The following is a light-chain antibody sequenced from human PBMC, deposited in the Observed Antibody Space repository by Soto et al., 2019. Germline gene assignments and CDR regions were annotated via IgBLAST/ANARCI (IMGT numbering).Light chain of an antibody. Sequence: EIVLTQSPGTLSLSPGERATLSCRASQSVSSGYLAWYQQKPGQAPRLLIYDASSRATGISDRFSGSGSGTDFTFTISRLEPEDFAVYYCQHYDSSQWTFGQGTKVDIK. CDR3: QHYDSSQWT. J-gene: IGKJ1*01. CDR2: DAS. V-gene: IGKV3-20*01. CDR1: QSVSSGY.